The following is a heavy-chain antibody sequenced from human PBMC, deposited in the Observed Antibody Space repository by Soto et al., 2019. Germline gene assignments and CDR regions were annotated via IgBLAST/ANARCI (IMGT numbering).Heavy chain of an antibody. Sequence: ASVKVSCKVSGYTLTELSMHWVRQAPGKGLEWMGGFDPEDGETIYAQKFQGRVTMTEDTSTDTAYMELSSLRSEDAAVYSCAMGSAARPGYYYYYGMDVWGQGTTVTVSS. V-gene: IGHV1-24*01. D-gene: IGHD6-6*01. CDR3: AMGSAARPGYYYYYGMDV. J-gene: IGHJ6*02. CDR1: GYTLTELS. CDR2: FDPEDGET.